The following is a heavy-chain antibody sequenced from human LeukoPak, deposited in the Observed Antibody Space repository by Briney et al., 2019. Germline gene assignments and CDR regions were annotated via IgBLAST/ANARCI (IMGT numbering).Heavy chain of an antibody. CDR1: GFTFSSYG. CDR3: AKGASASRYFDY. CDR2: ISYDGSNK. J-gene: IGHJ4*02. V-gene: IGHV3-30*18. D-gene: IGHD1-26*01. Sequence: GGSLRLSCAASGFTFSSYGMHWVRQAPGKGLEWVAVISYDGSNKYYADSVKGRFTISRDNSKNTLYLQMNSLRAEDAAVYYCAKGASASRYFDYWGQGTLVTVSS.